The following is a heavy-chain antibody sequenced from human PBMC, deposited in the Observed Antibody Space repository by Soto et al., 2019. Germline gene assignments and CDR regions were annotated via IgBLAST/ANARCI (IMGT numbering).Heavy chain of an antibody. CDR1: GYTFTSYA. CDR3: ARDKDRLQLCGNYYYILDV. D-gene: IGHD5-12*01. CDR2: INAGNGNT. V-gene: IGHV1-3*01. Sequence: ASVKVSCKASGYTFTSYAMHWVRQAPGQRLEWMGWINAGNGNTKYSQKFQGRVTITRDESTSTGYMELSGLRSDDTAVYYCARDKDRLQLCGNYYYILDVWGQGTTVTVSS. J-gene: IGHJ6*02.